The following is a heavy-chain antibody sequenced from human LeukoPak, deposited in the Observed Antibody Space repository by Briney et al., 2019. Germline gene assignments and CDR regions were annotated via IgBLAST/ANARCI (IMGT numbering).Heavy chain of an antibody. CDR1: GYTFTSYG. CDR2: ISAYNGNT. CDR3: ARDGGDYGDYLYYFDY. D-gene: IGHD4-17*01. J-gene: IGHJ4*02. V-gene: IGHV1-18*01. Sequence: ASVKVSCKASGYTFTSYGISWVRQAPGQGLEWMGWISAYNGNTNYAQRLQGRVTMTTDTSTSTAYMELRSLRSDDTAVYYCARDGGDYGDYLYYFDYWGQGTLVTASS.